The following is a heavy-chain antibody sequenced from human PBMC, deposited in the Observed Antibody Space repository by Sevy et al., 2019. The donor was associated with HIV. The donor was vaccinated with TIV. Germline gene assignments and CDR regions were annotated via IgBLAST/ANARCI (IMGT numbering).Heavy chain of an antibody. J-gene: IGHJ4*02. V-gene: IGHV3-15*01. CDR3: TTDWKKRGLSALLDY. CDR2: IKSKTDGGTT. Sequence: GGSLRLSCAASGFTFSNAWMSWVRQAPGKGLEWVGRIKSKTDGGTTDNAAPVKGRFTIERDVSKNTLYLQMNSLKTEDTAIYYCTTDWKKRGLSALLDYWGQGTLVTVSS. D-gene: IGHD1-1*01. CDR1: GFTFSNAW.